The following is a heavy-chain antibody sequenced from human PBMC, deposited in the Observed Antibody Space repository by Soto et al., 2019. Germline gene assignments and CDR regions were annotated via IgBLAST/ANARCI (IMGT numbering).Heavy chain of an antibody. CDR1: GGTFSSYA. CDR2: IIPIFGTA. D-gene: IGHD3-16*01. V-gene: IGHV1-69*01. Sequence: QVQLVQSGAEVKKPGSSVKVSCKASGGTFSSYAISWVRQAPGQGLEWMGGIIPIFGTANYAQKCQGRVTITADEATSTAYKELSSLRAEDTAGYDWAGDLERLRLGGEDVRGQGSTVTVSS. CDR3: AGDLERLRLGGEDV. J-gene: IGHJ6*02.